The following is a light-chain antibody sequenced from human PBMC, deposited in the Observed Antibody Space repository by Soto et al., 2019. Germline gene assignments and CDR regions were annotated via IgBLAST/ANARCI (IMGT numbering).Light chain of an antibody. CDR1: QSISSW. CDR2: TAS. V-gene: IGKV1-5*03. CDR3: QQYNTYPWT. Sequence: DIQMTQSPSTLSASVGDRVTITFRASQSISSWLAWYQQQPGKVPKLLIYTASTLQSGVPSRFSGSGSGAEFTLTISSLQPEDFATYYCQQYNTYPWTFGQGTKVDIK. J-gene: IGKJ1*01.